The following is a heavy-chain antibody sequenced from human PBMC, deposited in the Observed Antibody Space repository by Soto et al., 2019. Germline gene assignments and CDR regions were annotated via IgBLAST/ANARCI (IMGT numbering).Heavy chain of an antibody. CDR2: ISGSGGST. CDR3: ARLQSAYDSSGYYYEQDY. V-gene: IGHV3-23*01. CDR1: GFTFSSYR. D-gene: IGHD3-22*01. J-gene: IGHJ4*02. Sequence: XGSLRLTCPASGFTFSSYRMNWVRQAPGKGLEWVSAISGSGGSTYYADSVKGRFTISRDNSKNTLYLQMNSLRAEDTAVYYCARLQSAYDSSGYYYEQDYWGQGTLVTVSS.